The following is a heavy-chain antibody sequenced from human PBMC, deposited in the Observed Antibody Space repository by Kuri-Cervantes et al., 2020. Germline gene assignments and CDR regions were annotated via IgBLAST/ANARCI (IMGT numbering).Heavy chain of an antibody. D-gene: IGHD4-17*01. CDR1: GGSFSGYY. J-gene: IGHJ4*02. CDR2: INHSGST. Sequence: SETLSLTCAVYGGSFSGYYWSWTRQPPGKGLERIGEINHSGSTNYNPSLKSRVTMSVDTSSNQFSLKLRSVTAADTAVYYCARDSLDDYRDKGLVYWGQGILVTVSS. V-gene: IGHV4-34*01. CDR3: ARDSLDDYRDKGLVY.